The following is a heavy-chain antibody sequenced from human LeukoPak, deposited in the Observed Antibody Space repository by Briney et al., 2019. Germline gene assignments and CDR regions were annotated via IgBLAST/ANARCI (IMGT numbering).Heavy chain of an antibody. CDR3: ATARRYYDYVWGSYRYGESFDY. D-gene: IGHD3-16*02. J-gene: IGHJ4*02. CDR1: GYTLTELS. V-gene: IGHV1-24*01. Sequence: ASVKVSCKVSGYTLTELSMHWVRQAPGKGLEWMGGFDPEDGETIYAQKFQGRVTMTEDTSTDTAYMELSSLRSEDTAVYHCATARRYYDYVWGSYRYGESFDYWGQGTLVTVSS. CDR2: FDPEDGET.